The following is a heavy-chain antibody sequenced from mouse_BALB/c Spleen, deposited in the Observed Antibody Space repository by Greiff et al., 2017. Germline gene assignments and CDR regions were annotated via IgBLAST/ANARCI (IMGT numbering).Heavy chain of an antibody. CDR2: ILPGSGST. V-gene: IGHV1-9*01. CDR3: ARSRYDEGFAY. Sequence: QVQLQQSGAELMKPGASVKISCKATGYTFSSYWIEWVKQRPGHGLEWIGEILPGSGSTNYNEKFKGKATFTADTSSNTAYMQLSSLTSEDSAVYYCARSRYDEGFAYWGQGTLVTVSA. CDR1: GYTFSSYW. D-gene: IGHD2-14*01. J-gene: IGHJ3*01.